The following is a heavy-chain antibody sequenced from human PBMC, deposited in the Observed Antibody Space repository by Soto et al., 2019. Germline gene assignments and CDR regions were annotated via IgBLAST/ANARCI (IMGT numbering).Heavy chain of an antibody. V-gene: IGHV1-46*03. D-gene: IGHD2-2*01. CDR2: INPSGGST. CDR3: ARGDCSSTSCYSEVYYYYYYMDV. Sequence: QVQLVQSGAEVKKPGASVKVSCKASGYTFTSYYMHWVRQAPGQGLEWMGIINPSGGSTSYAQKFQGRVTMTRDTSTSTVYVELSSLRSEDTAVYYCARGDCSSTSCYSEVYYYYYYMDVWGKGTTVTVSS. J-gene: IGHJ6*03. CDR1: GYTFTSYY.